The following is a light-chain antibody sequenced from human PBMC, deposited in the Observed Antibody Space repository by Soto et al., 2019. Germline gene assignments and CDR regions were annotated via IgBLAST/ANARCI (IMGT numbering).Light chain of an antibody. CDR3: HQRYNWPFT. CDR1: QSVSSY. V-gene: IGKV3-11*01. Sequence: EIVFTQSPATLSLSPGERATLSCRASQSVSSYLAWFQQKPGQAPRLLIYDASHRATGIPARFSGSGSGTDFTLPISSLEPEDFALYYCHQRYNWPFTFGPGTKLVI. J-gene: IGKJ3*01. CDR2: DAS.